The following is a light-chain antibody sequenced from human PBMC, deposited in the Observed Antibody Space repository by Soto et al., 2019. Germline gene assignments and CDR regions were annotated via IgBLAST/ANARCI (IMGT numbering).Light chain of an antibody. CDR3: ASYAGSSNFV. CDR1: SSDVGGYNF. Sequence: QSALTQPPSASGSPGQSVTISCTGTSSDVGGYNFVSWYQHHPGKVPKLIIYEVSERPSGVPDRFSGSKSGNTASLTVTGLQSEDEAYYYCASYAGSSNFVFGTGTKLTVL. V-gene: IGLV2-8*01. J-gene: IGLJ1*01. CDR2: EVS.